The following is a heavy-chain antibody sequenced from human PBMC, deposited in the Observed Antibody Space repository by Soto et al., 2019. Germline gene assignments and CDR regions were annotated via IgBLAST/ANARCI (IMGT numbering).Heavy chain of an antibody. CDR3: PKDSYRHMDV. CDR2: ISGSGATT. V-gene: IGHV3-23*01. CDR1: GFTFSSYA. D-gene: IGHD2-21*01. Sequence: GGSLRLSCAASGFTFSSYAMSWVRQAPGKGLEWVSGISGSGATTYYADSVKGRFTISRDNSKNTVYLQMNSLRAEDTAVYYCPKDSYRHMDVRGKGTTVTVSS. J-gene: IGHJ6*03.